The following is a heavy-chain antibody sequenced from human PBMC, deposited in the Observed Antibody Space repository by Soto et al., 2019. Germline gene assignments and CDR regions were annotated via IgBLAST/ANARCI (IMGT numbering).Heavy chain of an antibody. D-gene: IGHD3-22*01. J-gene: IGHJ3*02. CDR1: GFTFSSYA. V-gene: IGHV3-30-3*01. CDR3: ARTTYYYDSSGYTHPGAFDI. CDR2: ISYDGSNK. Sequence: QVQLVESGGGVVQPGRSLRLTCAASGFTFSSYAMHWVRQAPGKGLEWVAVISYDGSNKYYADSVKGRFTISRDNSKNTLYLQMNSLRAEDTAVYYCARTTYYYDSSGYTHPGAFDIWGQETMVTVSS.